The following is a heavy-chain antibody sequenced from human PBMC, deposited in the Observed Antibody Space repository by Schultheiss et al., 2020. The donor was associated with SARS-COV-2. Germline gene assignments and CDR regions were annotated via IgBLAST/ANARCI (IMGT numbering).Heavy chain of an antibody. CDR2: ISWNSGSI. Sequence: GGSLRLSCAASGFTFSSYAMHWVRQAPGKGLEWVSGISWNSGSIGYADSVKGRFTISRDNAKNSLYLQMNSLRAEDTALYYCAKDMGIVGAAFDIWGQGTMVTVSS. J-gene: IGHJ3*02. CDR3: AKDMGIVGAAFDI. CDR1: GFTFSSYA. D-gene: IGHD1-26*01. V-gene: IGHV3-9*01.